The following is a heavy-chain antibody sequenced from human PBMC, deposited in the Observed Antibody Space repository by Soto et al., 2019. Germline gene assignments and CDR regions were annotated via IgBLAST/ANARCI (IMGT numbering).Heavy chain of an antibody. J-gene: IGHJ4*02. V-gene: IGHV3-30*18. D-gene: IGHD1-7*01. CDR3: AKPRRYNWNLAFDY. CDR2: ISYDGSNK. Sequence: GGSLRLSCAASGFTFSSYGMHWVRQAPGKGLEWVAVISYDGSNKYYADSVKGRFTISRDNSKNTLYLQMNSLRAEDTAVYYCAKPRRYNWNLAFDYWGQGTLVTVSS. CDR1: GFTFSSYG.